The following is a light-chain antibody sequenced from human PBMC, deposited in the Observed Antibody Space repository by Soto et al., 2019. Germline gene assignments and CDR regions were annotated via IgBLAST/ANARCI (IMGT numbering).Light chain of an antibody. CDR2: GAS. Sequence: DIQMTQSPSSLSASVGDRVTITCRANQDISYYLAWYQQKQGKVPKLLIYGASTLQSGVPSRFSGSGSGTDFTLTISCLQSEDFATYYCQQYYSYPPTFGQGTKVDIK. V-gene: IGKV1-27*01. J-gene: IGKJ1*01. CDR3: QQYYSYPPT. CDR1: QDISYY.